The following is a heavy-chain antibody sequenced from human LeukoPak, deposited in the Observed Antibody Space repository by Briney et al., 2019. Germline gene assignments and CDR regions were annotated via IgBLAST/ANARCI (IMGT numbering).Heavy chain of an antibody. CDR2: INSDGSST. CDR1: GFNFGDYA. V-gene: IGHV3-74*01. D-gene: IGHD2-2*01. Sequence: GGSLRLSCKASGFNFGDYALSWVRQAPGKGLVWVSRINSDGSSTSYADSVKGRFTISRDNAKNTLYLQMNSLRAEDTAVYYCASAYQWGQGTLVTVSS. J-gene: IGHJ4*02. CDR3: ASAYQ.